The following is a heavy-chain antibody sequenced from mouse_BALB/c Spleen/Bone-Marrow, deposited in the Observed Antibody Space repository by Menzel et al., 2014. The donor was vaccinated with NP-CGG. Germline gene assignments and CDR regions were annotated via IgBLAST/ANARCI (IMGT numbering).Heavy chain of an antibody. Sequence: VQLQQSGAELVRPGVSVKISCKGSGYTFTDYAIHWVKESHAKSLEWIGVIGPYYSDATYNQKFKGKATVTVDKSSSTAYMELARLTSEDSAIYYCAIGGSGSVAGPLDYWGQGTSVTVSS. V-gene: IGHV1S137*01. CDR2: IGPYYSDA. CDR3: AIGGSGSVAGPLDY. J-gene: IGHJ4*01. CDR1: GYTFTDYA. D-gene: IGHD3-1*01.